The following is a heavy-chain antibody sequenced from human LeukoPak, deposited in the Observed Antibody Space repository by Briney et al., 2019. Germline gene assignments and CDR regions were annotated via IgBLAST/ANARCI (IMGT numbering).Heavy chain of an antibody. Sequence: SETLSLTCAVYGGSFSGYYWSWIRQPLGKGLEWIGEINHSGSTDYNPSLKSRVTISVDTSKNQFSLKLSSVTAADTAVYYCARLEYGGYWGQGTLVTVSS. CDR1: GGSFSGYY. J-gene: IGHJ4*02. CDR3: ARLEYGGY. D-gene: IGHD4-23*01. V-gene: IGHV4-34*01. CDR2: INHSGST.